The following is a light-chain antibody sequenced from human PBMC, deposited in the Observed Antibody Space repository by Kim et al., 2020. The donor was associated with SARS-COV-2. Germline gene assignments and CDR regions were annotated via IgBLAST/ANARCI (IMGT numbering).Light chain of an antibody. J-gene: IGKJ4*01. CDR2: DAS. CDR3: QQRRSWPLT. CDR1: QSVSSY. V-gene: IGKV3-11*01. Sequence: DIVLTQSPATLSLSPGERATLSCRASQSVSSYLAWYQQKPGQAPRLLIFDASNRATGIPARFSGSGSETDFTLTISSLEPEDFAVYYCQQRRSWPLTFGGGTKVDIK.